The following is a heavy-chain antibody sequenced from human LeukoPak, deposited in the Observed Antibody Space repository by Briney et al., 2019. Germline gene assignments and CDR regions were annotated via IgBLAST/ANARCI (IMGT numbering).Heavy chain of an antibody. V-gene: IGHV3-23*01. CDR2: ISGSAGFT. CDR1: GFTLRTYA. Sequence: GGSPRLSCVASGFTLRTYAMSWVRQAPGKGLEWVSAISGSAGFTYYADAVRGRFTVSRDISTNTVFLQMDSLRAGDTAVYYCANEYSGYDFDCWGQGTLVTVSS. J-gene: IGHJ4*01. CDR3: ANEYSGYDFDC. D-gene: IGHD5-12*01.